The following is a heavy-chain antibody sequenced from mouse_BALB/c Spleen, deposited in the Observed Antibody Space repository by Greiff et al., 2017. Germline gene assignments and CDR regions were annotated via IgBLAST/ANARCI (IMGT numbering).Heavy chain of an antibody. Sequence: VQLVESGPGLVAPSQSLSITCTVSGFSLTSYGVHWVRQPPGKGLEWLGVIWAGGSTNYNSALMSRLSISKDNSKSQVFLKMNSLQTDDTAMYYCAKSSYVLYYYAMDYWGQGTSVTVSS. V-gene: IGHV2-9*02. J-gene: IGHJ4*01. D-gene: IGHD1-1*01. CDR1: GFSLTSYG. CDR2: IWAGGST. CDR3: AKSSYVLYYYAMDY.